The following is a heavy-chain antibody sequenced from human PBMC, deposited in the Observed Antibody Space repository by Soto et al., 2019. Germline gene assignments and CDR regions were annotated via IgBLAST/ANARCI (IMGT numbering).Heavy chain of an antibody. J-gene: IGHJ4*02. CDR2: IKEDGSER. Sequence: EELLVESGGGLVQPGGSLRVSCAASGFRFSGHWMSWVRQAPGKGLEWVAGIKEDGSERKYVDSAKGRFTISRDNAKKALYLQMNSLRVEDTAVYYCARGGSDRFGLWGQGTVVTVSS. D-gene: IGHD3-16*01. CDR1: GFRFSGHW. CDR3: ARGGSDRFGL. V-gene: IGHV3-7*04.